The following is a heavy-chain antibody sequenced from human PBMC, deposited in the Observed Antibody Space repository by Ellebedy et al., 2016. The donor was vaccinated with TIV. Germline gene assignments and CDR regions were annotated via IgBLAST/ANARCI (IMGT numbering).Heavy chain of an antibody. CDR1: GGSISKFS. D-gene: IGHD3-16*01. V-gene: IGHV4-59*01. Sequence: SETLSLXXTVSGGSISKFSWIWIRQPPGKGLEWIGYIFYSGDTNYNPSLKSRVSMSVDTSKSQLSLTLTSVTAADTGVYYCARFDYDVEGYYGLDVWGQGTTVTVSS. J-gene: IGHJ6*02. CDR3: ARFDYDVEGYYGLDV. CDR2: IFYSGDT.